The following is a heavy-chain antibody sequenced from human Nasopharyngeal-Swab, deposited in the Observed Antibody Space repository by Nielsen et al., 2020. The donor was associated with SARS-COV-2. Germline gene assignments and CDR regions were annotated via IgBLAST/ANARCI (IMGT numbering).Heavy chain of an antibody. V-gene: IGHV3-74*01. Sequence: GESLKISCAASGFTFSRYWMHWVRLPPGKGLEWVSHIDVDGSTTNYADSVQGRFTISRDNAKNTLSLQMNSLRDEDSAMYYCTRGGYTHSMDVWGQGTTVTVSS. D-gene: IGHD5-18*01. J-gene: IGHJ6*02. CDR2: IDVDGSTT. CDR3: TRGGYTHSMDV. CDR1: GFTFSRYW.